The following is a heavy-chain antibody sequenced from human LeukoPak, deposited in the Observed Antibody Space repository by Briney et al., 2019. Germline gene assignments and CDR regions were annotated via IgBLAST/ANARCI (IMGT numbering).Heavy chain of an antibody. V-gene: IGHV3-9*01. CDR1: GFTFDDYA. Sequence: GGSLRLSCAASGFTFDDYAMHWVRQAPGKGLEWVSGISWNSGSIGYADSVKGRFTISRDNAKNSLYLQMNSLRAEDTAVYYCAKDFGSGSYYLEYFQHWGQGTLVTVSS. D-gene: IGHD3-10*01. J-gene: IGHJ1*01. CDR3: AKDFGSGSYYLEYFQH. CDR2: ISWNSGSI.